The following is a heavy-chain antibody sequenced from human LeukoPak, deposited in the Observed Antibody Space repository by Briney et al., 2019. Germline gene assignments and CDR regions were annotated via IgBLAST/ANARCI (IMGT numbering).Heavy chain of an antibody. V-gene: IGHV1-69*13. J-gene: IGHJ6*04. Sequence: ASVKVSCKASGGTFSSYAISWVRQAPGQGLEWMGGIIPIFGTANYAQKFQGRVTITADESTSTAYMELSSLRSEDTAVYYCAVVVVAVSPYYYSYGMDVWGKGTTVTVSS. D-gene: IGHD2-15*01. CDR2: IIPIFGTA. CDR3: AVVVVAVSPYYYSYGMDV. CDR1: GGTFSSYA.